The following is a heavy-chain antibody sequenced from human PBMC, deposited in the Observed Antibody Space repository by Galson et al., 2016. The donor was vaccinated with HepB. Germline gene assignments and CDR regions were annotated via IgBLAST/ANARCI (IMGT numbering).Heavy chain of an antibody. V-gene: IGHV4-59*01. J-gene: IGHJ6*02. CDR2: IFYTGST. CDR1: GGSISGYY. CDR3: ATGLRYYYGLDV. Sequence: SETLSLTCTVSGGSISGYYWSWIRQPPGKGLEWMGYIFYTGSTNYNPSLKSRVAISVDTSKRQLSLKVNSVTAADTAVYYCATGLRYYYGLDVWGQGTTVTVSS. D-gene: IGHD1-14*01.